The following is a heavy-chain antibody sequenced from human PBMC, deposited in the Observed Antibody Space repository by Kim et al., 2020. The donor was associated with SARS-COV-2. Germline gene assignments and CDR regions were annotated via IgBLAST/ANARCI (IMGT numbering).Heavy chain of an antibody. J-gene: IGHJ4*02. CDR1: GFTFDDYA. Sequence: GGSLRLSCAASGFTFDDYAMHWVRQAPGKGLEWVSGISWNSGSIGYADSVKGRFTISRDNAKNSLYLQMNSLRAEDTALYYCAKDMAYDYFWGSYRGYYFDYWGQGTLVTVSS. CDR2: ISWNSGSI. CDR3: AKDMAYDYFWGSYRGYYFDY. V-gene: IGHV3-9*01. D-gene: IGHD3-16*02.